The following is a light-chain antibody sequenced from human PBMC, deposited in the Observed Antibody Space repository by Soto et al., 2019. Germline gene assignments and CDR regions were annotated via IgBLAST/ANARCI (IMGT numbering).Light chain of an antibody. CDR2: EVS. CDR3: SSYAGSNKFVV. V-gene: IGLV2-8*01. CDR1: SSDVGGYKY. Sequence: QSALTQPPSASGSPGQSVTISCTGTSSDVGGYKYVSWYQQHPGKAPKLMIYEVSKRPSGVPDRFSGSKSGNTASLTVSGLQAEDEADYYCSSYAGSNKFVVFGGGTKVTVL. J-gene: IGLJ2*01.